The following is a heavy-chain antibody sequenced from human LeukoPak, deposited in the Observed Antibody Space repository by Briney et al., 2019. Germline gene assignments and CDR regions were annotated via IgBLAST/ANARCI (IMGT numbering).Heavy chain of an antibody. CDR2: IYYSGST. CDR1: GGSISSYY. V-gene: IGHV4-59*08. CDR3: ARTRGSSYYIDAFDI. Sequence: PSETLSLTCTVSGGSISSYYWSWIRQPPGEGLEWIGYIYYSGSTNYNPSLKSRVTISVDTSKNQFSLKLSSVTAADTAVYYCARTRGSSYYIDAFDIWGQGTMVTVSS. J-gene: IGHJ3*02. D-gene: IGHD3-22*01.